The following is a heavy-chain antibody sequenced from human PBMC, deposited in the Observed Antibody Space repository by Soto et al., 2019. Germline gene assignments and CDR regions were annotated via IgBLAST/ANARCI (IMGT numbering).Heavy chain of an antibody. J-gene: IGHJ6*02. CDR1: GFTFSSYA. CDR3: AKEAGRSSSWPPTHDDYDGMDV. CDR2: ISGSGGST. V-gene: IGHV3-23*01. Sequence: EVQLLESGGGLVQPGGSLRLSCAASGFTFSSYAMSWVRQAPGKGLEWVSAISGSGGSTYYADSVKGRFTISRDNSKNTLYMQINSLRAEDTAVYYCAKEAGRSSSWPPTHDDYDGMDVWGQGTTVTFAS. D-gene: IGHD6-13*01.